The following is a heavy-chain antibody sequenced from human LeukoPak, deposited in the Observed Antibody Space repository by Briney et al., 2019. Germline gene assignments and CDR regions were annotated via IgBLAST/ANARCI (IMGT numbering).Heavy chain of an antibody. Sequence: GGSLRLSCAVSRFTPSSYAMSCVPQAPGEGVEWVLAISGSGGSTSYADSVKVRFTISRDNSKNTLYLKINSLRAEDTPVFYGAKDRRRIAVAGISLVDCGGQTTLAAFS. CDR1: RFTPSSYA. J-gene: IGHJ4*02. D-gene: IGHD6-19*01. V-gene: IGHV3-23*01. CDR3: AKDRRRIAVAGISLVDC. CDR2: ISGSGGST.